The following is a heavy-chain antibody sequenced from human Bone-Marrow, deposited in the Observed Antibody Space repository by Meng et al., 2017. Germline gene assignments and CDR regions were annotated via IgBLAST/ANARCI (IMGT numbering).Heavy chain of an antibody. CDR1: AYTFTSYA. CDR2: INTNTGNP. CDR3: ARDGVDTAFDY. D-gene: IGHD5-18*01. J-gene: IGHJ4*02. Sequence: QFQLVQSGAELKKAGAALKVSCNASAYTFTSYAMNSVRQDPGQGLEWMGWINTNTGNPTYAQGFTGRFVFSLDTSVSTAYLQISSLKAEDTAVYYCARDGVDTAFDYWGQGTLVTVSS. V-gene: IGHV7-4-1*02.